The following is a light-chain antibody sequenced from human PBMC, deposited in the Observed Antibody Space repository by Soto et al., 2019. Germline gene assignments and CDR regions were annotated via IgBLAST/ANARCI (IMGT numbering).Light chain of an antibody. CDR1: QSLLQRNGYKC. CDR2: MGS. V-gene: IGKV2-28*01. J-gene: IGKJ1*01. Sequence: EIVMTQSPLSLPVTPGEPASISCRSSQSLLQRNGYKCLEGYLQKPGQSPQLLIYMGSNRASGVPDRFSGSGSGTDFTLKISRVEAEDVGVYYCMQSLQAPLTFGQGTKVEIK. CDR3: MQSLQAPLT.